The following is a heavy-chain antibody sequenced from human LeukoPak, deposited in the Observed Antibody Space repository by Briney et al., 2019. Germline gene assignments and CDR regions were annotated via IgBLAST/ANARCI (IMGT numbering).Heavy chain of an antibody. Sequence: GGSLRLSCTASGFTFSDYYMSWIRQAPGKGLEWVSYIGSSGSNIYYADSVKGRFTISRDNAKNSLYLQMNSLRAEDTAVYSCAREGLYYYDSSGYYAHYWGQGTLVTVSS. CDR2: IGSSGSNI. V-gene: IGHV3-11*04. J-gene: IGHJ4*02. CDR3: AREGLYYYDSSGYYAHY. CDR1: GFTFSDYY. D-gene: IGHD3-22*01.